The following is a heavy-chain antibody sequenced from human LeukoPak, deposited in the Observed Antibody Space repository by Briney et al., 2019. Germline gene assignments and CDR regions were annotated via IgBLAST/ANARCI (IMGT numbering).Heavy chain of an antibody. J-gene: IGHJ6*02. Sequence: ASVKVSCKASGYTFTSYGISWVRQAPGQGLEWMGWISAYNGNTNYAQKLQGRVTMTTDTSTSTAYMELRSLRSDDTAVYYCARDRITGTTRHYYYYGMDVWGQGTTVTVSS. CDR1: GYTFTSYG. V-gene: IGHV1-18*04. D-gene: IGHD1-7*01. CDR2: ISAYNGNT. CDR3: ARDRITGTTRHYYYYGMDV.